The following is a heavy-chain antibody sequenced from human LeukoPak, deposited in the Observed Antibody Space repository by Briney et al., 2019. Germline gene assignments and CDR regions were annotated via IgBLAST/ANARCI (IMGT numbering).Heavy chain of an antibody. CDR2: ISYDGSNK. CDR3: ARMMAGRGFDY. Sequence: GGSLRLSCAASGFTFSSYAMHWVRQAPGKGLEWVAVISYDGSNKYYADSVKGRFTISRDNSKNTLYLQMNSLRAEDTAVYYCARMMAGRGFDYWGQGTLVTVSS. V-gene: IGHV3-30-3*01. J-gene: IGHJ4*02. CDR1: GFTFSSYA. D-gene: IGHD5-24*01.